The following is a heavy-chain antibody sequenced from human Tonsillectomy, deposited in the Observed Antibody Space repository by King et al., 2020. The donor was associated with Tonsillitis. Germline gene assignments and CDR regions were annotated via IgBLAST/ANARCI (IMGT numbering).Heavy chain of an antibody. CDR1: GDSISSGDYY. J-gene: IGHJ5*02. V-gene: IGHV4-30-4*01. D-gene: IGHD2-2*01. CDR2: IHYSGST. Sequence: QLQESGPGLVKPSQTLSLTCTVSGDSISSGDYYWSWIRQPPGKGLEWIGYIHYSGSTYYNPSLKSRVTISVDTSKNQFSRKLRSVTAADTAGYYCARVMGYCGGTSCYWTPFDPWGQGILVTVSS. CDR3: ARVMGYCGGTSCYWTPFDP.